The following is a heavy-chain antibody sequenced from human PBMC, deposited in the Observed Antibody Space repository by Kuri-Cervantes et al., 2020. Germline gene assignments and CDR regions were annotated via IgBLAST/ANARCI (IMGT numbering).Heavy chain of an antibody. CDR1: GFPLSTFW. V-gene: IGHV3-7*01. J-gene: IGHJ4*02. Sequence: GESLKISCAASGFPLSTFWMSWVRQVPGKGLEWVANVKQDESEKYYVDSVKGRFTISRDNAKNSLYLQINSLRAEDTAIYYCARLHFYTTSGRYFDYWGQGTLVTVSS. CDR2: VKQDESEK. D-gene: IGHD3-22*01. CDR3: ARLHFYTTSGRYFDY.